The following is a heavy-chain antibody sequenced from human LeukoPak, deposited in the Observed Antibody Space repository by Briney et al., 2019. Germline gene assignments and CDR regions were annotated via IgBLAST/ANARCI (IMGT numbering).Heavy chain of an antibody. Sequence: PGGSLRLSCAASGLTFSNYWMHWVRQVPGKGLVWVSHLNTDGTDTYYADSVKGRFTVSRDNARNTLYLQMNSPRAEDTAVYYCVGAHVAAYWGQGTLVTVSS. V-gene: IGHV3-74*01. J-gene: IGHJ4*02. CDR1: GLTFSNYW. CDR3: VGAHVAAY. D-gene: IGHD3-10*01. CDR2: LNTDGTDT.